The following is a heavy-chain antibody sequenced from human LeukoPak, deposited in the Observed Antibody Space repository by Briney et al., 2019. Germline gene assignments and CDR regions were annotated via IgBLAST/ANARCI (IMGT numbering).Heavy chain of an antibody. J-gene: IGHJ4*02. D-gene: IGHD4-17*01. Sequence: GGSLRLSCAASGFTFSSYSMNWVRQAPGKGLEWVSSISSSSSYIYYADSVKGRFTISRDNAKNSLYLQMNSLRAEDTAVYYCARWGGDRDYGDYPTQNTDYWGQGTLVTVSS. CDR1: GFTFSSYS. CDR2: ISSSSSYI. CDR3: ARWGGDRDYGDYPTQNTDY. V-gene: IGHV3-21*01.